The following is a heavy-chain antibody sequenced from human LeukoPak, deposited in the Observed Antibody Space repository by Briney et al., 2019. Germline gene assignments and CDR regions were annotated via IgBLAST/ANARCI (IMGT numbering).Heavy chain of an antibody. V-gene: IGHV4-59*01. Sequence: SETLSLTCIVSGGSINNYYWSWIRQPPGKGLEWIGHIFYSGSTNYNPSLKSRVTISLVMSKNQISLKLSSVTTADTAMYYCARTDDAFHIWGHGTTVTVSS. CDR3: ARTDDAFHI. D-gene: IGHD2-21*02. CDR1: GGSINNYY. J-gene: IGHJ3*02. CDR2: IFYSGST.